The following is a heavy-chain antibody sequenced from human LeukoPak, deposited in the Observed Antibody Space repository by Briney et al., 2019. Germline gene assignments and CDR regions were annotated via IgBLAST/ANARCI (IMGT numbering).Heavy chain of an antibody. Sequence: PSETLSLTCTVSGGSISPYYWSWIRHPPGKGLEWIGYIYYSGSTNYNPSLKSRVTISVDTSKKQFSLKLNSVTAADTAVYYCARGKGYFDYWGQGTLVTVSS. CDR2: IYYSGST. CDR1: GGSISPYY. V-gene: IGHV4-59*01. J-gene: IGHJ4*02. CDR3: ARGKGYFDY.